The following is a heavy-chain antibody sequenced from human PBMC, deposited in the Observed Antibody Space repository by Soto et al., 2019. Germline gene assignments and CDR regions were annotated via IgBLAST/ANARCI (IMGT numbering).Heavy chain of an antibody. J-gene: IGHJ4*02. D-gene: IGHD6-13*01. Sequence: QVQLQESGPGLVKPSETLSLTCTVSGDSITDYYWSWVRQAPGKGLEWIGFIYHSGNTNYKSSLKGRVTMSMDTSKSQFFLKLTSVTAADTAVYNCARDLGIGSSGPFDYWGQGALVTVSS. V-gene: IGHV4-59*01. CDR2: IYHSGNT. CDR1: GDSITDYY. CDR3: ARDLGIGSSGPFDY.